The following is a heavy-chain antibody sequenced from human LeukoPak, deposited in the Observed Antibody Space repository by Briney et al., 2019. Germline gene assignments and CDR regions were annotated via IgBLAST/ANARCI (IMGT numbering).Heavy chain of an antibody. CDR1: GFTFSSYA. CDR2: IESNGVNT. CDR3: AKDRRFPDDVFDI. Sequence: PGGSLSLSCAASGFTFSSYAMSGVRQAPGKGRQWGSAIESNGVNTYYLASVKGRFNISRDNSKNTLYLQMNSLRAEDTALYYCAKDRRFPDDVFDIWGHGTMVTVSS. J-gene: IGHJ3*02. D-gene: IGHD2-21*01. V-gene: IGHV3-23*01.